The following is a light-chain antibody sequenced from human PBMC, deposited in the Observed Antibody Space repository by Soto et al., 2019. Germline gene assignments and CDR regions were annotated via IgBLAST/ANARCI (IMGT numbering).Light chain of an antibody. J-gene: IGKJ3*01. V-gene: IGKV3-11*01. Sequence: EIVLTQSPATLSLSPGERATLSCRASQSVSSYLAWYQQKPGQAPRLLIYDASNRATGIPARFSGSGSGTDFTLPLSSLEPEDFAVYYGQQRSNWPITFGPGTKVDIK. CDR1: QSVSSY. CDR3: QQRSNWPIT. CDR2: DAS.